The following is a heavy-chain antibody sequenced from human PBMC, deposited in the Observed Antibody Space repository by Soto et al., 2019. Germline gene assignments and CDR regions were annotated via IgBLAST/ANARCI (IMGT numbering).Heavy chain of an antibody. CDR2: ISPYNGTT. V-gene: IGHV1-18*04. CDR1: GYTFTTYG. CDR3: AREMPSTAAAYFYYGLNV. D-gene: IGHD6-13*01. J-gene: IGHJ6*02. Sequence: ASVKVSCKASGYTFTTYGISWVRQAPGQGLEWMGWISPYNGTTKYAEKFQGEMTMTTDTATSTAYMDLRSLRSDDTAVYYCAREMPSTAAAYFYYGLNVWGQGTSVTVSS.